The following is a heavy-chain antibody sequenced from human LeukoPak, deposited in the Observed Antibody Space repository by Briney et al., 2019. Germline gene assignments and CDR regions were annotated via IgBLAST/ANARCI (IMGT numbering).Heavy chain of an antibody. D-gene: IGHD5-12*01. CDR2: VSHEGSQS. Sequence: PGRSLRLSCAASGFTFSSYAMHWVRQAPGKGLEWVAVVSHEGSQSYFADSVKGRFTISRDNSQNTLFLQMDSLRPEDTAVYYCARGGYSGYLKAAFDIWGQGTMVTVSS. CDR1: GFTFSSYA. V-gene: IGHV3-30*04. CDR3: ARGGYSGYLKAAFDI. J-gene: IGHJ3*02.